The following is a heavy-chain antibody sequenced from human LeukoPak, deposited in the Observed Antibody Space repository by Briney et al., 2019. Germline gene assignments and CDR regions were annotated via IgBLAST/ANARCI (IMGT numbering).Heavy chain of an antibody. Sequence: GGSLRLSCAASGFTFSDYYMSWIRQAPGKGLERVSYISSSGSTIYYADSVKGRFTISRDNAKNSLYLQMNSLRAEDTAVYYCARLTYYYDSSGYYFDYWGQGTLVTVSS. CDR1: GFTFSDYY. CDR3: ARLTYYYDSSGYYFDY. CDR2: ISSSGSTI. D-gene: IGHD3-22*01. J-gene: IGHJ4*02. V-gene: IGHV3-11*01.